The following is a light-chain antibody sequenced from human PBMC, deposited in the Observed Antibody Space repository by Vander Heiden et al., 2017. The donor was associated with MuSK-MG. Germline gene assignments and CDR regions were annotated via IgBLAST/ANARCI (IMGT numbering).Light chain of an antibody. CDR2: GAS. J-gene: IGKJ1*01. Sequence: DIQMTQSPSSLSTSVGNRVPITCRASQTVTSYLKWYQQKPGTAPKLLIDGASSLQSGVPSRFSGSGYGTDFTLSISSLQPDDFATYYCQQTYSAPWTFGQGTKVEIK. V-gene: IGKV1-39*01. CDR1: QTVTSY. CDR3: QQTYSAPWT.